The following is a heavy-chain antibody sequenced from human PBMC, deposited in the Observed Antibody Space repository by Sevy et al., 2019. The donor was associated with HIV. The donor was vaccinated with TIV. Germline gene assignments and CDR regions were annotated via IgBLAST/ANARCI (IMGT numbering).Heavy chain of an antibody. CDR3: ACYAIDVFYI. J-gene: IGHJ3*02. CDR2: INPNSGGT. D-gene: IGHD3-16*01. V-gene: IGHV1-2*06. Sequence: ASVKFSCQASGYTFIGYYIHWVRQAPGQGLEWMGRINPNSGGTNYAQKFQGRVTMTRDTSISTAYMELSRLRSDDTAVYYCACYAIDVFYIWGQGTMVTVSS. CDR1: GYTFIGYY.